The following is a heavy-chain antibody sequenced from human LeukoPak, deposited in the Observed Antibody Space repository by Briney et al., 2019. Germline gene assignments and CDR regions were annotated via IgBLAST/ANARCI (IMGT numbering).Heavy chain of an antibody. J-gene: IGHJ4*02. CDR3: STMFSIGWESRDY. Sequence: GGSLRLSCAASGFTFSSYWMHWVRQAPGKGLVWVSRINTDGSSTTYADSVKGRFTISRDNARNTLYLQMNSLRAEDTAVYYCSTMFSIGWESRDYWGQGTLVTVSS. CDR2: INTDGSST. CDR1: GFTFSSYW. D-gene: IGHD6-19*01. V-gene: IGHV3-74*01.